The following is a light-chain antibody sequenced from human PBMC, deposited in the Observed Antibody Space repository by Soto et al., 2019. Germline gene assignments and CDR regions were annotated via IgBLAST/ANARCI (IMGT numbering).Light chain of an antibody. CDR3: QQYSNRIT. V-gene: IGKV1-33*01. Sequence: ILMTQSPSCLAASIGEKVSSTCQASQDVSNYLNWYQQKLGKAPKLLIYDASNLETGVPSRFSGSGCGTFFSFIISRLPHEDFATYYCQQYSNRITCGQGTRLE. CDR2: DAS. J-gene: IGKJ5*01. CDR1: QDVSNY.